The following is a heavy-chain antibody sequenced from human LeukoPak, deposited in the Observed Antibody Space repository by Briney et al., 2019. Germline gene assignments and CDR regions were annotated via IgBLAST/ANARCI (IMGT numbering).Heavy chain of an antibody. Sequence: GGSLRLSCAASGFTFSSYEMNWVRQAPGKGLEWVSYISSSGSTIYYADSVKGRFTISRDNAKNSLYLQMNSLRAEDTAVYYCARNYYDSSGYYPTFEYWGQGTLVTVSS. D-gene: IGHD3-22*01. J-gene: IGHJ4*02. CDR2: ISSSGSTI. CDR1: GFTFSSYE. CDR3: ARNYYDSSGYYPTFEY. V-gene: IGHV3-48*03.